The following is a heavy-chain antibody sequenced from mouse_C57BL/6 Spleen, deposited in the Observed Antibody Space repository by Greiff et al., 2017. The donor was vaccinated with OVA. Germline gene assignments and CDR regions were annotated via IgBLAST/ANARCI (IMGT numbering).Heavy chain of an antibody. V-gene: IGHV5-17*01. J-gene: IGHJ1*03. Sequence: EVKLVESGGGLVKPGGSLKLSCAASGFTFSDYGMHWVRQAPEKGLEWVAYISSGSSTIYYADTVKGRFTISRDNAKNTLFLQMTSLRSEDTAMYYCVKEGGYDDWYFDDWGTGTTVTVSS. CDR3: VKEGGYDDWYFDD. CDR1: GFTFSDYG. D-gene: IGHD2-2*01. CDR2: ISSGSSTI.